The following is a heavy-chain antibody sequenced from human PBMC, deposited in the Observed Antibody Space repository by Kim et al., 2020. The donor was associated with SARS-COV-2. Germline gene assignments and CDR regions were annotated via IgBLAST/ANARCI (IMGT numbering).Heavy chain of an antibody. J-gene: IGHJ5*02. CDR3: ARDLVRGGWKGSFVWFDP. V-gene: IGHV3-74*01. CDR2: INSDGSST. Sequence: GGSLRLSCAASGFTFSSYWMHWVRQAPGKGLVWVSRINSDGSSTSYADSVKGRFTISRDNAKNTLYLQMNSLRAEDTAVYYCARDLVRGGWKGSFVWFDPWGQGTLVTVSS. D-gene: IGHD3-10*01. CDR1: GFTFSSYW.